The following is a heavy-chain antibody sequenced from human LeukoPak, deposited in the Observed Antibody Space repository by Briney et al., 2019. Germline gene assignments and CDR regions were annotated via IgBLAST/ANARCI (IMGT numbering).Heavy chain of an antibody. CDR1: GVSISSTSYY. Sequence: WETLSLTCTVSGVSISSTSYYWGWIRQTPGKGLEWIGSIYYSGTTYYNPSLKSRVTISVDTSKNQFSLKLRSVTAADTAVFYCARLGDYYVSGTYYFDSWGPGTLVTVSS. CDR2: IYYSGTT. J-gene: IGHJ4*02. V-gene: IGHV4-39*01. D-gene: IGHD3-10*01. CDR3: ARLGDYYVSGTYYFDS.